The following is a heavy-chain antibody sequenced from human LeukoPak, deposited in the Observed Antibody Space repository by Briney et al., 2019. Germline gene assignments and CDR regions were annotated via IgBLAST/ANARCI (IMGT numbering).Heavy chain of an antibody. CDR3: ARDRQWEPPQSGGDAFDI. D-gene: IGHD1-26*01. CDR1: GFTFSSYS. J-gene: IGHJ3*02. Sequence: GGSLRLSCAASGFTFSSYSMNWVRQAPGKGLEWVSSISSSSSYIYYADSVKGRFTISRDNAKNSLYLQMNSLRAEDTAVYYCARDRQWEPPQSGGDAFDIWGQGTVVTVSS. V-gene: IGHV3-21*01. CDR2: ISSSSSYI.